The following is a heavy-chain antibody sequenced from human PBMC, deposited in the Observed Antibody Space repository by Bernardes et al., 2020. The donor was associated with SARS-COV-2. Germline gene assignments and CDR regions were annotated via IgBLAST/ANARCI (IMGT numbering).Heavy chain of an antibody. Sequence: GGSLRLSWAASGYTFSRHGVHWVRQAAGRGLEWVAAISDTGMQKHYGDFVKGRFTISRDKSQLYLQMNSLRVDDTAVSYCARWDGSGTKYLGYWGQGTLVTVSS. CDR2: ISDTGMQK. J-gene: IGHJ4*02. D-gene: IGHD3-10*01. V-gene: IGHV3-33*01. CDR1: GYTFSRHG. CDR3: ARWDGSGTKYLGY.